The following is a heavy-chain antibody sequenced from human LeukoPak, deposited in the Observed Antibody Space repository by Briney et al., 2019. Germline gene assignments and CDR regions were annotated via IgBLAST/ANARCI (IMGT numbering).Heavy chain of an antibody. D-gene: IGHD6-19*01. Sequence: GGSLRLSCAASGFTFSSYWMSWVRQAPGKGLEWVANIKQDGSEKYYVDSVKGRFTISRDNAKNSLYLQMNSLRAEDTAVYYCARGAGAVAGHYYYYSMDVWGQGTTVTVSS. CDR1: GFTFSSYW. CDR3: ARGAGAVAGHYYYYSMDV. V-gene: IGHV3-7*01. CDR2: IKQDGSEK. J-gene: IGHJ6*02.